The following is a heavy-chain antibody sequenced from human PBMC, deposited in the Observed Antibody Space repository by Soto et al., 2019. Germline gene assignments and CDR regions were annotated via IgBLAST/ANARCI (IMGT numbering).Heavy chain of an antibody. J-gene: IGHJ4*02. CDR1: GAALSSGGYF. V-gene: IGHV4-61*08. CDR2: IYYSGGT. D-gene: IGHD7-27*01. Sequence: SETRSLTCTVSGAALSSGGYFYTWVRQPPGKGLEWLGYIYYSGGTNYNPSLKSRVTISLDKSKSQFSLRLISVTAADTAVYYGTGEHWGDNNCCQWVQEPLVTVS. CDR3: TGEHWGDNNCCQ.